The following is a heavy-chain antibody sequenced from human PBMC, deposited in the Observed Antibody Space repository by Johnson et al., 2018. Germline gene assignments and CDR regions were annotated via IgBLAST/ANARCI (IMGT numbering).Heavy chain of an antibody. CDR3: SRGDNNGRWHYYHAMDV. Sequence: QVQLVQSGAEVKKPGASVKVSCKASGYPFNSYDINWVRQATGQGLEWMGWMNPKCGNQGYAQKFQGRVTMTRNTSISTAYMELSSLRSGDTAVYYCSRGDNNGRWHYYHAMDVWGQGTTVTVSS. V-gene: IGHV1-8*01. J-gene: IGHJ6*02. CDR1: GYPFNSYD. D-gene: IGHD1/OR15-1a*01. CDR2: MNPKCGNQ.